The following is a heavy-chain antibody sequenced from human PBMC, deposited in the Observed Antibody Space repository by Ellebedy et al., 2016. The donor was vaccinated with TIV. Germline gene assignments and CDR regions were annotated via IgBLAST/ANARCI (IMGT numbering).Heavy chain of an antibody. CDR1: GFTFSSYA. CDR2: ISSSGRST. J-gene: IGHJ4*03. Sequence: PSETLSLTCAASGFTFSSYAMSWVRQAPGEGLKWVSAISSSGRSTYYADSVKGRFTISRDNSKNTLYLQMNSLRAEDKAVYYCAKVEHRWADYWGQGTTVTVSS. D-gene: IGHD1/OR15-1a*01. V-gene: IGHV3-23*01. CDR3: AKVEHRWADY.